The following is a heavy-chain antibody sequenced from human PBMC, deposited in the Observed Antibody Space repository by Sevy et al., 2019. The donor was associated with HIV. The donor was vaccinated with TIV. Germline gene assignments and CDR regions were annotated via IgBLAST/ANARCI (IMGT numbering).Heavy chain of an antibody. CDR2: IIPIFGTA. Sequence: ASVKVSCKASGGTFSSYAISWVRQAPGQGLEWMGGIIPIFGTANYAQEFQGRVTITADESTSTAYMELSSLRSEDTAVYYCAREGIAARGGFDYWGQGTLVTVSS. D-gene: IGHD6-6*01. V-gene: IGHV1-69*13. CDR1: GGTFSSYA. J-gene: IGHJ4*02. CDR3: AREGIAARGGFDY.